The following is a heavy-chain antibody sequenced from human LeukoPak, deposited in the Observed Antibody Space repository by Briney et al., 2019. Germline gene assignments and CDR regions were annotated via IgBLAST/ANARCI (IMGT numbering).Heavy chain of an antibody. CDR1: EFNFRNYW. CDR2: IKQDGSDR. V-gene: IGHV3-7*03. CDR3: AKDTHLQYSSGWYGFDY. Sequence: GGSLRLSCVVSEFNFRNYWMSWVRQAPGKGLEWVANIKQDGSDRYYVDSVKGRFTISRDNAKNSLYLQMNSLRAEDTALYYCAKDTHLQYSSGWYGFDYWGQGTLVTVSS. J-gene: IGHJ4*02. D-gene: IGHD6-19*01.